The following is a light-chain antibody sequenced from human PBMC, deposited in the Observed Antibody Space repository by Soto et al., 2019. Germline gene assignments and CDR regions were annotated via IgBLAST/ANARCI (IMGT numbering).Light chain of an antibody. J-gene: IGKJ2*01. CDR1: QSVTTN. CDR2: DAI. Sequence: EIVMTQSPATLSVSPGERATLSCGASQSVTTNLAWYQQKPGQAPRLLIYDAIARATGIPARFSGSGSGTEFTLTISSLQSEDSAVYYCHQYNKWPYTFDQGTKVEIK. V-gene: IGKV3-15*01. CDR3: HQYNKWPYT.